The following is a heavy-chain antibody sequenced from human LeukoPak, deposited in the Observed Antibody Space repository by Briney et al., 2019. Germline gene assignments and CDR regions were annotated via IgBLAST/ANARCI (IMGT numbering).Heavy chain of an antibody. CDR1: GGSISSSNW. V-gene: IGHV4-4*02. J-gene: IGHJ6*01. CDR3: ASEEYYYYGMDV. Sequence: SEPLSLTCAVSGGSISSSNWWNWVRQPPGKGLEWIGEIDHSGRTNYNPSLKSRVTISVDKSKNQISLKLSSVTAADTAVYYCASEEYYYYGMDVWGQGTTVTVSS. CDR2: IDHSGRT.